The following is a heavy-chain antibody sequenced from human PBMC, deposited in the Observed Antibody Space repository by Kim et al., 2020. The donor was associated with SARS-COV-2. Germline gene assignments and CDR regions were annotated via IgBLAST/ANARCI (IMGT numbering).Heavy chain of an antibody. CDR3: SSSTLGAYFDY. D-gene: IGHD7-27*01. Sequence: YYADTVKGRFTTSRDIPKDTLYLQMNSLRAEDTAVYYCSSSTLGAYFDYWGQGSLVTVSS. J-gene: IGHJ4*02. V-gene: IGHV3-53*01.